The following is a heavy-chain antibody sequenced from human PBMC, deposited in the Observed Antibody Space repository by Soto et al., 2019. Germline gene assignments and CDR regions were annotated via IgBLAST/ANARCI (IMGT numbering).Heavy chain of an antibody. V-gene: IGHV1-18*01. CDR3: ARQVSPFWSVYSRARGDFDY. D-gene: IGHD3-3*01. CDR2: ISAYNGNT. Sequence: QVQLVQSGAEVKKPGASVKVSCKASGYTFTSYGISWVRQAPGQGLEWMGWISAYNGNTNYAQKLQGRVTMTTDTSTSTAYMELRRLRSDDTAVYYCARQVSPFWSVYSRARGDFDYGGQGTLVTVSA. CDR1: GYTFTSYG. J-gene: IGHJ4*02.